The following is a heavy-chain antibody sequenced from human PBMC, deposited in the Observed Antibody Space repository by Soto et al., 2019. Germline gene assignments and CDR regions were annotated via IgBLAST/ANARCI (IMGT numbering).Heavy chain of an antibody. CDR2: ISGSGDGT. D-gene: IGHD2-8*01. V-gene: IGHV3-23*01. J-gene: IGHJ6*02. Sequence: EVQLLESGGGLVQPGGSLSLSCAASAFTFNNYAMSWVRQAPGKGLEWVSSISGSGDGTYYGDSVKGRFTISRDSSSSTLYLEMKNLRGEDTAVYFCTRSRRSLLMVYGFGGMDVWGQGTTVTVSS. CDR1: AFTFNNYA. CDR3: TRSRRSLLMVYGFGGMDV.